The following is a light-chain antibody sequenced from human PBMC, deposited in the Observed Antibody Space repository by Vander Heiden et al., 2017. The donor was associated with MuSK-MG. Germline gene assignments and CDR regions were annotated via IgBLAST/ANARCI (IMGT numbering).Light chain of an antibody. Sequence: QSALTQPASVSGSPGQSITISCTGTSSDVGGYNYVSWYQQPPGKAPKLMIYDVSNRPSGVSNRFSGSKSGNTASLTISGLQAEDEADYYCSSYTSSSTAVFGGGTKLTVL. CDR2: DVS. CDR3: SSYTSSSTAV. V-gene: IGLV2-14*01. J-gene: IGLJ2*01. CDR1: SSDVGGYNY.